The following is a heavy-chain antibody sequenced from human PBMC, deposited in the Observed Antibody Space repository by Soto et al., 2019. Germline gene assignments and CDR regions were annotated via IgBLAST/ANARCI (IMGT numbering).Heavy chain of an antibody. CDR1: GFTVSSNY. D-gene: IGHD4-17*01. CDR2: IYSGGST. V-gene: IGHV3-66*01. J-gene: IGHJ5*02. CDR3: ARELRDYGDYAWFDP. Sequence: EVQLVESGGGLVQPGGSLRLSCAASGFTVSSNYMSWVRQAPGKGLEWVSVIYSGGSTYYADSVKGRFTISRDNSKNTLYLQMNSLRAEDTAVYYCARELRDYGDYAWFDPWRQGTLVTVSS.